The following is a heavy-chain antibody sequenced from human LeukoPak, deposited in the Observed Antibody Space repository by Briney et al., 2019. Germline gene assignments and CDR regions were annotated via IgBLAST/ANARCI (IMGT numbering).Heavy chain of an antibody. V-gene: IGHV1-69*13. Sequence: SVKVSCKASGGTFSSYAISWVRQAPGQGLEWMGGIIPIFGTANYAQKFQGRVTITADESTSTAYMELSSLRSEDTAVYYCARSITMVRGAPRGYYYGMDVWGQGTTVTASS. D-gene: IGHD3-10*01. J-gene: IGHJ6*02. CDR2: IIPIFGTA. CDR3: ARSITMVRGAPRGYYYGMDV. CDR1: GGTFSSYA.